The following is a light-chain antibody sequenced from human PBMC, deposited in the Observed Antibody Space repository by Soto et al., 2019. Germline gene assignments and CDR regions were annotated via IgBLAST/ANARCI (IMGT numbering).Light chain of an antibody. Sequence: EVVMTQSPATLSVSPGERATLSYRASQSVGSNLAWYQQKPGQAPRLLIYGASTRATGLPARFSGSGSGTEFTLTISSLQSEDFAIYYCQQYNNWPPYTFGQGTKLEIK. CDR1: QSVGSN. CDR2: GAS. J-gene: IGKJ2*01. V-gene: IGKV3-15*01. CDR3: QQYNNWPPYT.